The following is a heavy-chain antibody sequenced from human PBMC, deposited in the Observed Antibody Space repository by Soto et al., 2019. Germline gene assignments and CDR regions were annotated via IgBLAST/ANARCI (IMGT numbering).Heavy chain of an antibody. J-gene: IGHJ5*02. CDR3: ARAKYQLDWFDP. Sequence: GGSLRLSCAASGFTFRSYLMSWVRQAPGKGLEWLANIKQDGSERYYVDSVMGRFTISRDNAKNSLYLQMNSLRAEDTAVYYCARAKYQLDWFDPWGQGTLVTVSS. CDR1: GFTFRSYL. V-gene: IGHV3-7*03. CDR2: IKQDGSER. D-gene: IGHD2-2*01.